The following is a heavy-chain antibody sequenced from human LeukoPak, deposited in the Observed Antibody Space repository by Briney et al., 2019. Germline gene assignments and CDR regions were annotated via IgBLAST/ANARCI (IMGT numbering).Heavy chain of an antibody. Sequence: PSETLSLTCAVSGGSISSSNWWSWVRQPPGKGLEWIGEIYHSGSTNCNPSLKSRVTISVDTSKNQFSLKLSSVTAADTAVYYCAREIGGYGDYCCWGQGTLVTVSS. D-gene: IGHD4-17*01. J-gene: IGHJ4*02. CDR3: AREIGGYGDYCC. CDR1: GGSISSSNW. CDR2: IYHSGST. V-gene: IGHV4-4*02.